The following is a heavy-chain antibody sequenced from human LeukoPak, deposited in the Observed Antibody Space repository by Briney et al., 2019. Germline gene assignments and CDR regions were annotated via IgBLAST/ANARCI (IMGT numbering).Heavy chain of an antibody. V-gene: IGHV1-8*03. D-gene: IGHD2-2*01. Sequence: ASVKVSYKASGYTFTSYDINWVRQATGQGLEWMGWMNPNSGNTGYAQKFQGRVTITRNTSISTAYMELSSLRSEDTAVYYCARGVVPAANYYYYYMDVWGKGTTVTVSS. CDR2: MNPNSGNT. J-gene: IGHJ6*03. CDR1: GYTFTSYD. CDR3: ARGVVPAANYYYYYMDV.